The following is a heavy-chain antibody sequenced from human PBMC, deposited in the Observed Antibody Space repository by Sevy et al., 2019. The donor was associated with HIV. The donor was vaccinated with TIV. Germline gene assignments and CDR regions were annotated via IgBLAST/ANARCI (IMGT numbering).Heavy chain of an antibody. CDR2: IKQDGSEK. J-gene: IGHJ4*02. V-gene: IGHV3-7*01. D-gene: IGHD5-18*01. CDR1: GFTFSSYW. Sequence: GGSLRLSCAASGFTFSSYWMSWVRQAPGKGLEWVANIKQDGSEKYYVYSVKGRFTMSRDNAKSSLYLQMNSLRAEDTAVYYCAREGEGYSYGYYFDYWGQGTLVTVSS. CDR3: AREGEGYSYGYYFDY.